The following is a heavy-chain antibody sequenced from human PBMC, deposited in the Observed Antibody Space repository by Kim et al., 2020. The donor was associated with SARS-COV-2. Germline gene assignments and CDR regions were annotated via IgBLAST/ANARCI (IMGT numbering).Heavy chain of an antibody. CDR2: IYRDGKT. J-gene: IGHJ4*02. CDR1: GFTVSSNY. Sequence: GGSLRLSCAASGFTVSSNYMSWVRQAPGKGLEWVSIIYRDGKTYSTDSVKGRFTISRDNSKNTLYLQMNSLRDEDTAVYYCTRGEQCLGGDYWGPGALVTVSS. CDR3: TRGEQCLGGDY. D-gene: IGHD6-19*01. V-gene: IGHV3-53*01.